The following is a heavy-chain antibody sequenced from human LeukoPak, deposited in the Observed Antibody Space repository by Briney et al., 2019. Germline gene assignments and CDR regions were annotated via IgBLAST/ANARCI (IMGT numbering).Heavy chain of an antibody. CDR3: ARYSGSYYARHDVFDI. V-gene: IGHV4-59*01. Sequence: SETLSLTCTVSGGSIISYYWSWIRQPPGKGLEWIGYISNSGSTNYNPSLKSRVTISVDTSKNQFSLKLSSVTAADTAVYYCARYSGSYYARHDVFDIWGQGTMVSVSS. D-gene: IGHD1-26*01. CDR2: ISNSGST. CDR1: GGSIISYY. J-gene: IGHJ3*02.